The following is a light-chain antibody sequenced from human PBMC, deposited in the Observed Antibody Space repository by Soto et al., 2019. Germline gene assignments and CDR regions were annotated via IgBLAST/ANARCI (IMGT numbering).Light chain of an antibody. CDR1: QTISNS. J-gene: IGKJ4*01. V-gene: IGKV1-39*01. Sequence: DIQMTQSPSSLSASVRDRVTITCRASQTISNSLNWYQQKPGKAPNLLIYAASTLQTGVPSRFTGSGSGTDFTLTISNLQPEDFATYYCQQTYSSRRTFGGGTRVDIK. CDR2: AAS. CDR3: QQTYSSRRT.